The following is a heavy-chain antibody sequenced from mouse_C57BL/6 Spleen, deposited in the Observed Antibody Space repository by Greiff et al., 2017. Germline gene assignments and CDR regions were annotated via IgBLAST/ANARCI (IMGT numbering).Heavy chain of an antibody. CDR3: ARGGSDYYGSSPYAMDY. Sequence: VQLQQPGAELVKPGASVKMSCKASGYTFTSYWITWVKQRPGQGLEWIGDIYPGSGSTNYNEKFKSKATLTVDTSSSTAYMQLSSLTSEDSAVYYCARGGSDYYGSSPYAMDYWGQGTSVTVAS. CDR1: GYTFTSYW. D-gene: IGHD1-1*01. CDR2: IYPGSGST. J-gene: IGHJ4*01. V-gene: IGHV1-55*01.